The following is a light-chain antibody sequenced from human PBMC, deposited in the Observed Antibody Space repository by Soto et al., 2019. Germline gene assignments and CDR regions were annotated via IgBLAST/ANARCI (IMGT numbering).Light chain of an antibody. CDR3: QMYGSSPWT. J-gene: IGKJ1*01. Sequence: EIVMTQSPATLSVSAGERAPLSGGAGPSVGHCLAWYPQPPCKAPRLLISGASSRAAGIPDRFSGRGSGTDFTLTISSLGPEDLAAYYCQMYGSSPWTVGQGTKVDIK. CDR1: PSVGHC. V-gene: IGKV3-20*01. CDR2: GAS.